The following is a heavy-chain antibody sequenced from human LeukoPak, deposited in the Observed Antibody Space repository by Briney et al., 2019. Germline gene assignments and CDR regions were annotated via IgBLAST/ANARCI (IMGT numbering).Heavy chain of an antibody. D-gene: IGHD6-13*01. CDR2: IYDSGDT. Sequence: SETLSLTCAVSGCSIGRGDYSWSWIRQPPGKGLEWIGYIYDSGDTYYTPSLKSRVTISVDRSKNQFSLRLTSVTAADTAVYYCARGGAAAVRWFDPWGQGTLVTVSS. J-gene: IGHJ5*02. V-gene: IGHV4-30-2*01. CDR3: ARGGAAAVRWFDP. CDR1: GCSIGRGDYS.